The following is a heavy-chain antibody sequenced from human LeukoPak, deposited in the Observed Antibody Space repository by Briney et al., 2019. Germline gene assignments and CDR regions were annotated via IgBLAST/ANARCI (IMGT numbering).Heavy chain of an antibody. J-gene: IGHJ4*02. CDR1: GFTFSAFW. CDR2: IKQDGSEI. Sequence: GGSLRLSCAASGFTFSAFWMTWVRQAPGKGRGWVANIKQDGSEIYYADSVRGRFTISRDNAKNSLYLQMNSLRAEDSALYYCARVAYNSGWNIGHWGQGTLVTVSS. CDR3: ARVAYNSGWNIGH. V-gene: IGHV3-7*04. D-gene: IGHD5-12*01.